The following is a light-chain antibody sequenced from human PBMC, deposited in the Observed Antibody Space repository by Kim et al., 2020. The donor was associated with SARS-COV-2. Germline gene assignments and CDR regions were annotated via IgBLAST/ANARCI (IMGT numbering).Light chain of an antibody. J-gene: IGKJ1*01. Sequence: ASPGDRVTITCRASQGISSYLAWYQQKPGKAPKLLIYAASTLQSGVPSRFSGIGSGTDFTLPISCLQSEDFATYYCQQYYSYPRTFGQGTKVDIK. V-gene: IGKV1-8*01. CDR3: QQYYSYPRT. CDR2: AAS. CDR1: QGISSY.